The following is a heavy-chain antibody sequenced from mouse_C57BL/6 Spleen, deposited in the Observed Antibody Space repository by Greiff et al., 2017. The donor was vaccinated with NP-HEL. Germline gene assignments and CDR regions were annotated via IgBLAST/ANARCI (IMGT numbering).Heavy chain of an antibody. V-gene: IGHV5-17*01. CDR2: ISSGSSTI. CDR3: ARIHYYGSSYGYFDY. D-gene: IGHD1-1*01. CDR1: GFTFSDYG. Sequence: EVHLVESGGGLVKPGGSLKLSCAASGFTFSDYGMHWVRQAPEKGLEWVAYISSGSSTIYYADTVKGRFTISRDNAKNTLFLQMTSLRSEDTAMYYCARIHYYGSSYGYFDYWGQGTTLTVSS. J-gene: IGHJ2*01.